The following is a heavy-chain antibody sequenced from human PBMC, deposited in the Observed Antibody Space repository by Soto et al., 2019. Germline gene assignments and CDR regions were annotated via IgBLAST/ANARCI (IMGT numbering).Heavy chain of an antibody. D-gene: IGHD3-10*01. CDR3: AKAPVGGYYYYYLDV. V-gene: IGHV3-23*01. J-gene: IGHJ6*03. Sequence: EVQLLESGGGLVQPGGSLRLSCAASGFTFSSYAMSWVRQAPGKGLEWVSAISGSGGSTYYADSVKGRFTISRDDSTNTLQLQMISLIAEDTTVYYCAKAPVGGYYYYYLDVWGKRTTVTVSS. CDR1: GFTFSSYA. CDR2: ISGSGGST.